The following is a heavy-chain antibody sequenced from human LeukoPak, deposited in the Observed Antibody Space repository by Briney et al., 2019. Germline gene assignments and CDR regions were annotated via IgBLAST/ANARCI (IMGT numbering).Heavy chain of an antibody. J-gene: IGHJ4*02. V-gene: IGHV1-24*01. CDR1: GYTLTELS. Sequence: GASVNGSCKVSGYTLTELSMHWVRQAPGKGLEWMGGFDPEDGETIYAQRFQGRVTMTEDTSTDTAYMGLSSLRSEDTAVYYCALLSGPYSSSSFRYWGQGTLVTVSS. CDR2: FDPEDGET. CDR3: ALLSGPYSSSSFRY. D-gene: IGHD6-13*01.